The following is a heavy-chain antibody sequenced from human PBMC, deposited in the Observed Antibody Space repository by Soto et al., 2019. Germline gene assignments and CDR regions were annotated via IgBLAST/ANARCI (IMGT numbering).Heavy chain of an antibody. CDR2: ISASGSSL. V-gene: IGHV3-21*06. CDR1: GFTFRSYG. D-gene: IGHD2-15*01. CDR3: GGSASQAY. J-gene: IGHJ4*02. Sequence: EVQLVESGGGLVKPGGSLRLSCRVSGFTFRSYGMNWVRQAPGKGLECVSHISASGSSLNYADPVKGRFTISRDNANDSLFLQMNNLRDDHTAVYYCGGSASQAYLGQGTLVIVSS.